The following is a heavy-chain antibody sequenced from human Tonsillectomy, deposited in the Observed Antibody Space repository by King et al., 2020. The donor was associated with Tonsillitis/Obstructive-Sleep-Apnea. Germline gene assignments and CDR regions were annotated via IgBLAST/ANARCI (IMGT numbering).Heavy chain of an antibody. CDR3: ARQIVVVVTASRTYAFDY. Sequence: LQLQESGPGLVKPSETLSLTCTVSGGSISSSSYYWGWIRQPPGKGLEWIGSIYYSGSTYYNPSLKSRVTISVDTSKNQFSLKLSSVTAADTAVYYCARQIVVVVTASRTYAFDYWGQGTLGTVSS. CDR2: IYYSGST. V-gene: IGHV4-39*01. D-gene: IGHD2-21*02. J-gene: IGHJ4*02. CDR1: GGSISSSSYY.